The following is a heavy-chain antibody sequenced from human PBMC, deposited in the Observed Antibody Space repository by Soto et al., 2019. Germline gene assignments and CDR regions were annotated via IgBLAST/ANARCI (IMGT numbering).Heavy chain of an antibody. V-gene: IGHV3-48*03. CDR1: GFTFSSYE. J-gene: IGHJ3*02. CDR2: ISSSGSTI. Sequence: GGSLRLSCAASGFTFSSYEMNWVRQAPGKGLEWVSYISSSGSTIYYADSVKGRFTISRDNAKNSLYLQMNSLRAEDTAVYYCARAQTDDAFDIWGQGTMVTVSS. CDR3: ARAQTDDAFDI.